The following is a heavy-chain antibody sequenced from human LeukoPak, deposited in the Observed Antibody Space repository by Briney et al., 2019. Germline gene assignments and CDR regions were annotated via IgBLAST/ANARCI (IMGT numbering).Heavy chain of an antibody. CDR1: GYTLTELS. J-gene: IGHJ5*02. CDR3: ASAPGYSSAYNWFDP. D-gene: IGHD6-19*01. V-gene: IGHV1-24*01. Sequence: ASVKVSCKVSGYTLTELSMHWVRQAPGEGLEGMGGFDPEDGETIYAQKFQGRVTMTEDTSTDTAYMELSSLRSEDTAVYYCASAPGYSSAYNWFDPWGQGTLVTVSS. CDR2: FDPEDGET.